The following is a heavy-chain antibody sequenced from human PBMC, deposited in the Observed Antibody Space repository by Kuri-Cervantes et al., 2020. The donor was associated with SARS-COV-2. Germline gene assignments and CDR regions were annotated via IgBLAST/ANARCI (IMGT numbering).Heavy chain of an antibody. D-gene: IGHD3-3*01. CDR1: GGSFSGYY. V-gene: IGHV4-34*01. CDR2: INHSGST. CDR3: ARRVWSGYSFRYYHYMDV. Sequence: ESLKISCAVYGGSFSGYYWTWIRQPPGKGLEWIGEINHSGSTNYNPSLKSRVTRSVDTSKNQISLKLSSVTAAETAVYYCARRVWSGYSFRYYHYMDVWGKGTTVTVSS. J-gene: IGHJ6*03.